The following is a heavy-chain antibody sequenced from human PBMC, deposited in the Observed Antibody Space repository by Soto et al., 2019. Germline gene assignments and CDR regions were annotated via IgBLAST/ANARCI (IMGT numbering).Heavy chain of an antibody. Sequence: GSLRLSCAAAGITFSSYAKSWGRPAPGKGLEWVSGIGCSGRTTYYADYVKGRFTISRDNSKNTLFLQMNSLRAEDTAVYYCARDSGIVGATTLHDSWGQGTLVTVSS. D-gene: IGHD1-26*01. CDR2: IGCSGRTT. J-gene: IGHJ4*02. CDR1: GITFSSYA. CDR3: ARDSGIVGATTLHDS. V-gene: IGHV3-23*01.